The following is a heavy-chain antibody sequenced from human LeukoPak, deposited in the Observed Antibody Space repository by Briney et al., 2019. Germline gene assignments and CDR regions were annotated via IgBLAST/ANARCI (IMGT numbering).Heavy chain of an antibody. J-gene: IGHJ4*02. V-gene: IGHV4-59*12. CDR1: GGSISSYY. Sequence: PSETLSLTCTVSGGSISSYYWSWIRQPPGKGLEWIGYIYYSGSTNYNPSLKSRVTMSVDTSKNQFSLKLSSVTAADTAVYYCARVGDYASKDWGQGTLVTVSS. D-gene: IGHD3-16*01. CDR2: IYYSGST. CDR3: ARVGDYASKD.